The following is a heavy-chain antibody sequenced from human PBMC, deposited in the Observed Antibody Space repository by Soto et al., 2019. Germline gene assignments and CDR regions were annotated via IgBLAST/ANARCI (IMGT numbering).Heavy chain of an antibody. Sequence: VASVKVSCKASGYTFTDYYVHWVRQAPGQGLEWMGWINPYSGGTNYAQKFQGRVTMTRDTSISTAYMELSRLTSDDTAVYYCARGIVGATRGVFAFDVWGQGTLVTVSS. J-gene: IGHJ3*01. V-gene: IGHV1-2*02. CDR2: INPYSGGT. D-gene: IGHD1-26*01. CDR3: ARGIVGATRGVFAFDV. CDR1: GYTFTDYY.